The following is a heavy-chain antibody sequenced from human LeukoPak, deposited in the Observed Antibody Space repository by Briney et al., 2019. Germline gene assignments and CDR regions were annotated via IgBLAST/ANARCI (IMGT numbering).Heavy chain of an antibody. J-gene: IGHJ3*02. CDR1: GGSISSGGYY. Sequence: SETLSLTCTVSGGSISSGGYYWSWIRQHPGKGLEWIGYIYYSGSTYYNPSLKSRVTISVDTSKNQFSLKLSSVTAADTAVYYCARDSPDYYGSGSYYAFDIWGQGTMVTVSS. D-gene: IGHD3-10*01. V-gene: IGHV4-31*03. CDR2: IYYSGST. CDR3: ARDSPDYYGSGSYYAFDI.